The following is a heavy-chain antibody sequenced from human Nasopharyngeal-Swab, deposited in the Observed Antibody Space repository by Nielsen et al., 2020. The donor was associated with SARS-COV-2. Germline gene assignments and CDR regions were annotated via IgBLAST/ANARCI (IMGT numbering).Heavy chain of an antibody. V-gene: IGHV3-23*01. D-gene: IGHD1-1*01. Sequence: GESLKISCAASGFTFSSYAMSWVRQAPGKGLEWVSAISGSGGSTYYADSVKGRFTIPRDNSKNTLYLQMNSLRAEDTAVYYCAEDTGYPDYWGQGTLVTVSS. J-gene: IGHJ4*02. CDR1: GFTFSSYA. CDR3: AEDTGYPDY. CDR2: ISGSGGST.